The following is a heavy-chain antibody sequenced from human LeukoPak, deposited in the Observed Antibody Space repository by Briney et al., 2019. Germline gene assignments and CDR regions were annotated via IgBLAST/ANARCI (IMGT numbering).Heavy chain of an antibody. CDR3: ARRDYCSSTSCYEGLFDY. Sequence: GGSLRLSCAASGFTVSINYMSWVRQAPGKGLEWVANIKQDGSQKNYVDSVKGRFTISRDNAKNSLYLQMNSLRAEDTAVYYCARRDYCSSTSCYEGLFDYWGQGTLVTVSS. CDR1: GFTVSINY. V-gene: IGHV3-7*03. J-gene: IGHJ4*02. D-gene: IGHD2-2*01. CDR2: IKQDGSQK.